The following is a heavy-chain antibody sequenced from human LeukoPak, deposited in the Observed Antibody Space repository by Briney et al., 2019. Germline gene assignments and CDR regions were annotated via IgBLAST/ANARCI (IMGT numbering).Heavy chain of an antibody. CDR3: ARQPDY. V-gene: IGHV3-74*01. CDR1: GFTVSSNY. Sequence: GGSLRLSCAASGFTVSSNYMSWVRQAPGKGLVWVSHINSDGSRTNYAASVKGRFTISRDNAKNTLYLQMDSLRAEDTAVYYCARQPDYWGQGTLVTVSS. CDR2: INSDGSRT. D-gene: IGHD1-14*01. J-gene: IGHJ4*02.